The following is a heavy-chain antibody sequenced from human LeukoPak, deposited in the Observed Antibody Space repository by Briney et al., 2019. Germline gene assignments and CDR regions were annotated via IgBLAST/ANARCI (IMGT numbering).Heavy chain of an antibody. CDR2: IYYSGST. D-gene: IGHD4-17*01. CDR3: ARVHGLYYYGMDV. Sequence: SETLSLTCTVSGGSISSYYWSWIRQPPGKGLEXIGYIYYSGSTNYNPSLKSRVTISVDTSKNQFSLKLSSVTAADTAVYYCARVHGLYYYGMDVWGQGTTVTVSS. V-gene: IGHV4-59*01. J-gene: IGHJ6*02. CDR1: GGSISSYY.